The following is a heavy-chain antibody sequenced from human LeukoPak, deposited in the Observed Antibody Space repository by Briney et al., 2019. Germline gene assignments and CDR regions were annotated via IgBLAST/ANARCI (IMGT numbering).Heavy chain of an antibody. CDR1: GVSFNDYY. CDR2: INHSGYT. Sequence: PSETLSLTCALSGVSFNDYYWSWVPQTPGKALEGIGEINHSGYTNDSPFLKSRVPHLNETSRKQFVLNHRSVAGGDTGIYYCTRMTTGHDYWGQGTLVTVSS. V-gene: IGHV4-34*10. J-gene: IGHJ4*02. CDR3: TRMTTGHDY. D-gene: IGHD4-17*01.